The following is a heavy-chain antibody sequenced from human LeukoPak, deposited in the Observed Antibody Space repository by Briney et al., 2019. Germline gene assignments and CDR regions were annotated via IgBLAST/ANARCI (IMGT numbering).Heavy chain of an antibody. J-gene: IGHJ3*01. V-gene: IGHV3-13*01. CDR1: GLTFSSYD. Sequence: GGSLRLSCTASGLTFSSYDMHWVRQVTGKGLEWVSAIGTVGDTHYQGSVKGRFTTSRENAKNSVYLQMNNLRAGDTAVYYCSTGGAPAGHAYHVWGQGTMVTVSS. CDR3: STGGAPAGHAYHV. D-gene: IGHD6-13*01. CDR2: IGTVGDT.